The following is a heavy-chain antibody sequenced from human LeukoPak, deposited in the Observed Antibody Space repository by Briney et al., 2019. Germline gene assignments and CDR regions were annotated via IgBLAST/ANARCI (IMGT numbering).Heavy chain of an antibody. CDR3: ARDRGSSWPGGFDY. CDR1: GFTFSSYS. Sequence: PGGSLRLSCAASGFTFSSYSMNWVRQAPGKGLEWVSSISSSSSYIYYADSVKGRSTISRDNAKNSLYLQMNSLRAEDTAVYYCARDRGSSWPGGFDYWGQGTLVTVSS. J-gene: IGHJ4*02. CDR2: ISSSSSYI. D-gene: IGHD6-13*01. V-gene: IGHV3-21*01.